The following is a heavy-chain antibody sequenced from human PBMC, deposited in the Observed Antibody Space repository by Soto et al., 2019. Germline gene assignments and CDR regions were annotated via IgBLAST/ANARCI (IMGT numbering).Heavy chain of an antibody. D-gene: IGHD5-12*01. CDR2: INAGNGNT. J-gene: IGHJ3*02. Sequence: ASVKVSCKASGYTFTSYAMHWVRQAPGQRLEWMGWINAGNGNTKYSQKFQGRVTITRDTSASTAYMELSSLRSEDTAVYYCARIFVDTATIGAFDIWGQGTMVTVSS. CDR1: GYTFTSYA. CDR3: ARIFVDTATIGAFDI. V-gene: IGHV1-3*01.